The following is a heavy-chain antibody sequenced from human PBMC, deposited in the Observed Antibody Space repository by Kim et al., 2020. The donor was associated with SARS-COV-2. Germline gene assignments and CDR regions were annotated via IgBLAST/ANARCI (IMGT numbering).Heavy chain of an antibody. CDR1: GVAFHQSA. Sequence: GGSMRLSCAASGVAFHQSAMSWVRQAPGKGLEWVSGIFGSGFGTYYADSVKGRFSISRDNSKNILSLQMSDLRVEDTAVYYCVKHLHVTSVTFYWYFELWGRGTLVAVSS. V-gene: IGHV3-23*05. CDR2: IFGSGFGT. J-gene: IGHJ2*01. CDR3: VKHLHVTSVTFYWYFEL. D-gene: IGHD2-21*02.